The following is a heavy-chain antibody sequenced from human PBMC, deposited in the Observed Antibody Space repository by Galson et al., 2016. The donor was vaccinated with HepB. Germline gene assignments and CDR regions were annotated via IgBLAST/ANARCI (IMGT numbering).Heavy chain of an antibody. J-gene: IGHJ6*02. CDR3: ARGRWVRWIEVISHGWGDYGMDV. D-gene: IGHD3-16*01. V-gene: IGHV1-18*01. Sequence: SVKVSRKASGYTFTNYGLSWVRQAPGQGLEWMGWISTYNGNTNYAQKLQGRVTMTTDTSTTTAYMELRSLRSDDTAVYYRARGRWVRWIEVISHGWGDYGMDVWGQGTTVTVSS. CDR2: ISTYNGNT. CDR1: GYTFTNYG.